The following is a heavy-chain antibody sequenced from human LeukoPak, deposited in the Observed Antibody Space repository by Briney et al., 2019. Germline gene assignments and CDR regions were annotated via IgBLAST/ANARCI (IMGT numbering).Heavy chain of an antibody. CDR1: GFTFSSYA. V-gene: IGHV3-23*01. CDR3: AKDLGSGLRFLEGSPTDFDY. Sequence: GGSLRLSCAASGFTFSSYAMSWVRQAPGKGREWVSAITGSGGSTYYADSVKGRFTISRDNSKNTLYLQMNSLRAEDTAVYYCAKDLGSGLRFLEGSPTDFDYWGQGTLVTVSS. J-gene: IGHJ4*02. D-gene: IGHD3-3*01. CDR2: ITGSGGST.